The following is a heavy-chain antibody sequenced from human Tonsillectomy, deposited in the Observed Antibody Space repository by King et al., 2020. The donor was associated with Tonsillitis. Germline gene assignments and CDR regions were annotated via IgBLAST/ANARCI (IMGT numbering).Heavy chain of an antibody. CDR2: IYPNDSDV. CDR1: GYSFINYW. CDR3: ARRGYDYGDYYFDY. D-gene: IGHD4-17*01. Sequence: VQLVESGAEVKKPGESLKISCKGSGYSFINYWIAWVRQMPGKGLEWMGFIYPNDSDVRYSPSFQGQVTISADKSVSTAYLQWNNLRASDTAMYFCARRGYDYGDYYFDYWGQGTLVTVSS. J-gene: IGHJ4*02. V-gene: IGHV5-51*01.